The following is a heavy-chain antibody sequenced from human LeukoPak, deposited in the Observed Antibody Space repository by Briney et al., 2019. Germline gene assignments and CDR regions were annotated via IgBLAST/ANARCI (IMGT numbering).Heavy chain of an antibody. CDR1: GGSFSGHY. J-gene: IGHJ4*02. Sequence: PSETLSLTCAVSGGSFSGHYWNWIRQPPGKGLEWIGEINHGGSTNYNPSLKSRDTISVDTSQNQFSLRLSSVTAADTAVYCARGRYVTTRGGAAAGFLDYWGQGTLVTVST. D-gene: IGHD6-13*01. CDR3: ARGRYVTTRGGAAAGFLDY. CDR2: INHGGST. V-gene: IGHV4-34*01.